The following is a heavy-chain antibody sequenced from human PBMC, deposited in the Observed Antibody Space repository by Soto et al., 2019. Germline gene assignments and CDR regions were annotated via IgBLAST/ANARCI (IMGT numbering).Heavy chain of an antibody. V-gene: IGHV3-20*04. CDR2: LTETGGST. CDR3: ARDLADSSGYTDY. CDR1: TSNFKDYA. Sequence: GGSLRLSCVGSTSNFKDYAMAWVRQAPGKGLEWVSALTETGGSTYYAASVKGRFTISRDNAKNLLYLQMNSLRAEDTAVYYCARDLADSSGYTDYWGQGTLVTVSS. J-gene: IGHJ4*02. D-gene: IGHD3-22*01.